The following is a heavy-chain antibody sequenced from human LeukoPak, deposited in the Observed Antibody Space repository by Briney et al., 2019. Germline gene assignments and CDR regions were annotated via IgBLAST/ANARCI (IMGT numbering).Heavy chain of an antibody. V-gene: IGHV3-30*18. D-gene: IGHD6-19*01. CDR2: ISYDGNDK. CDR3: AKGCVSVAYLNYFDS. J-gene: IGHJ4*02. CDR1: GFTFSSYG. Sequence: PGRSLRVSCAASGFTFSSYGMHWVRQAPGKGLEWVAVISYDGNDKYYADSVKGRFTISRDNSKNTLYLQMNSPRSEDTAVYYCAKGCVSVAYLNYFDSWGQGTLVTVSS.